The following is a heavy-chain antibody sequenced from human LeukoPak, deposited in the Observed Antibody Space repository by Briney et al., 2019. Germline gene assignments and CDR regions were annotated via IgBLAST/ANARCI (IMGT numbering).Heavy chain of an antibody. CDR2: IKQDGSEK. V-gene: IGHV3-7*01. J-gene: IGHJ5*02. D-gene: IGHD2-2*01. Sequence: AGGSLRLSCAASGFTFSSYWMSWVRQAPGKGLEWVANIKQDGSEKYYVDSVKGRFTISRDNAKNSLYLQMNSLRAEDTAVYYCARDWYQLLFVWHSWGQGTLVTVSS. CDR3: ARDWYQLLFVWHS. CDR1: GFTFSSYW.